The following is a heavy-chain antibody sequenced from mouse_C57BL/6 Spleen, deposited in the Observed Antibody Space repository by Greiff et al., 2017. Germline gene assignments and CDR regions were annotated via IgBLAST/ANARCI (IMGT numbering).Heavy chain of an antibody. D-gene: IGHD3-2*02. J-gene: IGHJ3*01. CDR2: ISSGGSYT. Sequence: EVQLVESGGDLVKPGGSLKLSCAASGFTFSSYGMSWVRQTPDKRLEWVATISSGGSYTYYPDSVKGRFTISRDNAKNTLYLQMSSLKSEDTAMYYCARQAAQATGAYWGQGTLVTVSA. V-gene: IGHV5-6*01. CDR1: GFTFSSYG. CDR3: ARQAAQATGAY.